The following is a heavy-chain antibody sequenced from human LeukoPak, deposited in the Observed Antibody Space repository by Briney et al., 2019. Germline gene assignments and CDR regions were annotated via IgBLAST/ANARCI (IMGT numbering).Heavy chain of an antibody. CDR3: ARARTWGYYYYMDV. CDR2: IRGSGGST. CDR1: GFTFSSYA. J-gene: IGHJ6*03. D-gene: IGHD7-27*01. V-gene: IGHV3-23*01. Sequence: PGGSLRLSCAASGFTFSSYAMSWVRQAPGKGLEWVSTIRGSGGSTYYADSVKGRFTISRDNSRNTLYLQMNSLRAEDTAVYYCARARTWGYYYYMDVWGKGTTVTVSS.